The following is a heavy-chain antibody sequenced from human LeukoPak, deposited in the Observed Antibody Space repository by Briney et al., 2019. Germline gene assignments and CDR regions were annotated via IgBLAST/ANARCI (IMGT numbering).Heavy chain of an antibody. V-gene: IGHV4-61*01. Sequence: SETLSLTCTVSGGSVSSGSYYWSWIRQPPGKGLEWIGYIYDSGSTNYNPSLKSRVTISVDTSKNQFSLKLSSVTAADTAVYYCAKDPSGYFNYWGQGTLVTVSS. CDR2: IYDSGST. CDR1: GGSVSSGSYY. D-gene: IGHD3-22*01. J-gene: IGHJ4*02. CDR3: AKDPSGYFNY.